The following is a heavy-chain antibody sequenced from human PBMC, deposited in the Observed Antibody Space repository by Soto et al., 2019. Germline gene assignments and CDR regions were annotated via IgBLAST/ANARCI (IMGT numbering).Heavy chain of an antibody. Sequence: SETLSLTCTVSGGSISSYYWSWIRQPPGKGLEWIGYIYYSGSTNYNASLKSRVIISVDTSKNQFSLKLSSVTAADTAVYYCAGGLESCGGDCPTGVDYYYYNGMDVWGKGTTVNVSS. V-gene: IGHV4-59*01. CDR1: GGSISSYY. CDR2: IYYSGST. CDR3: AGGLESCGGDCPTGVDYYYYNGMDV. J-gene: IGHJ6*04. D-gene: IGHD2-21*02.